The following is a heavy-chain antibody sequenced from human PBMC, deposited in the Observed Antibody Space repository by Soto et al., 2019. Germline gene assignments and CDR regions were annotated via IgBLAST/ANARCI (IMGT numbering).Heavy chain of an antibody. J-gene: IGHJ6*03. CDR3: VRLYSSLKSYYYYMDV. D-gene: IGHD6-6*01. Sequence: GESLKISCKGSGYSFTSYWIGWVRQMPGKGLEWMGIIYPGDSDTRYSPSFQGQVTISADKSISTAYLQWSSLKASDTAMYYCVRLYSSLKSYYYYMDVWGKGTTVTVSS. V-gene: IGHV5-51*01. CDR2: IYPGDSDT. CDR1: GYSFTSYW.